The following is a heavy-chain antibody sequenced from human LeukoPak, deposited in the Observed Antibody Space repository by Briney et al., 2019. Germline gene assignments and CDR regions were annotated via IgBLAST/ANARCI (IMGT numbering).Heavy chain of an antibody. V-gene: IGHV3-7*04. D-gene: IGHD5-24*01. CDR3: TRVGYIDEGIDY. CDR2: IKQDGSKK. CDR1: GFPFSSYW. Sequence: GGSLRLSCVASGFPFSSYWMTWVRQAPGKGLGWVANIKQDGSKKSYVDSVKGRFTISRDNAKNSLYLQMNSLRAEGTAIYYCTRVGYIDEGIDYWGQGTLVTVSS. J-gene: IGHJ4*02.